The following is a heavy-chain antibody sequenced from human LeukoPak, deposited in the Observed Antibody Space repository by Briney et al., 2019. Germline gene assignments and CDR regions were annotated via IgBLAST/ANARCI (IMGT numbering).Heavy chain of an antibody. V-gene: IGHV3-7*01. J-gene: IGHJ4*02. D-gene: IGHD3-10*01. CDR2: VNQDGTEK. CDR3: ARSKAGGY. CDR1: GFKVRDYA. Sequence: GGSLRLSCAGSGFKVRDYAMTWVRQAPGRGLEWVANVNQDGTEKYYVDSVKGRFNISRDNAKNSLYLHMNSLRAEDTAVYYCARSKAGGYWGQGTLVIVST.